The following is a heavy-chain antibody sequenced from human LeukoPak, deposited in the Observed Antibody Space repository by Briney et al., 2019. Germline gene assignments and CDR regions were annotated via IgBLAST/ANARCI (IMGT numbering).Heavy chain of an antibody. CDR2: IKQDGSEK. CDR1: GFTFSSYW. J-gene: IGHJ4*02. Sequence: GESLRLSCAASGFTFSSYWMSWVRQAPGKGLEWVANIKQDGSEKYYVDSVKGRFTISRDNAKNSLYLQMNSLRAEDTAVYYCARDPSRGWGIAAAAPFDYWGQGTLVTVSS. V-gene: IGHV3-7*01. D-gene: IGHD6-13*01. CDR3: ARDPSRGWGIAAAAPFDY.